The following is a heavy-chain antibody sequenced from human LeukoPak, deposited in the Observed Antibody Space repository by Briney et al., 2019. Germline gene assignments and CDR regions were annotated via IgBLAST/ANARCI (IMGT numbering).Heavy chain of an antibody. J-gene: IGHJ4*02. CDR1: GFTFSNAW. V-gene: IGHV3-15*01. Sequence: GGSLRLSCAASGFTFSNAWMSWVRQAPGKGLEWVGRIKSKTDGGTTDYAAPVKGRFTISRDDSKNTLYLQMNSLKTEDTAVYYCTTLYSSSWEFDYWGQGTLVTVSS. CDR3: TTLYSSSWEFDY. D-gene: IGHD6-13*01. CDR2: IKSKTDGGTT.